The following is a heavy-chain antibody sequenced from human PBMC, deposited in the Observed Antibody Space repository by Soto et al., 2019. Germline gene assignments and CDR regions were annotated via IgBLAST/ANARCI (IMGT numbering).Heavy chain of an antibody. D-gene: IGHD1-1*01. J-gene: IGHJ4*02. CDR2: TYYRSKWYY. V-gene: IGHV6-1*01. CDR1: GDSVSSNSAA. Sequence: SQTLSLTCAISGDSVSSNSAAWNWIRQSPSRGLEWLGRTYYRSKWYYDYAESVRSRITINPDTSKNQFSLHLNSVTAEDTAVYYCARDGNWRLDYWGQGALVTVSS. CDR3: ARDGNWRLDY.